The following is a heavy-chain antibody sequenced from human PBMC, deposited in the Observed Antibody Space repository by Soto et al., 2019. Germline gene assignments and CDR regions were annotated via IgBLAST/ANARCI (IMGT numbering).Heavy chain of an antibody. Sequence: SETLSLTCTVSGGSIRSYSWSWIRLSPGKGLEWIGYISYSGSTNYNPSHKSRVTISVDTSKNQFSLKLTSVTATDTAVYYCSCTSNHCFWCGYTYTYYSYMEVRGKATTVTVCS. CDR3: SCTSNHCFWCGYTYTYYSYMEV. D-gene: IGHD3-3*01. J-gene: IGHJ6*03. V-gene: IGHV4-59*08. CDR1: GGSIRSYS. CDR2: ISYSGST.